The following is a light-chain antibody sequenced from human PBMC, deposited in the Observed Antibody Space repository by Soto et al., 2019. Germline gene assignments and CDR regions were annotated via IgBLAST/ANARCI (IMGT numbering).Light chain of an antibody. CDR1: SSDVGGYNY. V-gene: IGLV2-8*01. Sequence: QSALTQPPSASGSPGQSVTISCTGTSSDVGGYNYVSWYQQHPGKAPKLMIYEVNKRPSGVPDRFSGSKSGNTASLTVSGLQAEDEADYYCSSFPGSNNYVFGTGTKVTVL. CDR3: SSFPGSNNYV. J-gene: IGLJ1*01. CDR2: EVN.